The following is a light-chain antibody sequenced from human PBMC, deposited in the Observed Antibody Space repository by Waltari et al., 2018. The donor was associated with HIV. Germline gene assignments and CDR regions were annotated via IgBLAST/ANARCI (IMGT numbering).Light chain of an antibody. Sequence: QSALTQPPSASGSPGQSVTISCTGTSSDVGGYNYVSWYRHHPGKAPQLMLYEVSKRPSGVPDRFSGSKSGNTASLTVSGLQAEDEADYYCSSYAGSNNLVFGGGTKLTVL. CDR1: SSDVGGYNY. V-gene: IGLV2-8*01. CDR3: SSYAGSNNLV. J-gene: IGLJ2*01. CDR2: EVS.